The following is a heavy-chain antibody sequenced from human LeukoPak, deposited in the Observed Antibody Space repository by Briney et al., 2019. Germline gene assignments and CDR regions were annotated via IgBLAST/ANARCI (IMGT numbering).Heavy chain of an antibody. V-gene: IGHV3-53*01. CDR2: IYSGGST. CDR1: GFTVSSNY. CDR3: ARDQGGATGYFDY. Sequence: PGGSLRLSCAASGFTVSSNYMSWVRQAPGKGLEWVSVIYSGGSTYYADSVKGRFTISRDNSKNTLYLQMNSLRAEDTAVCYCARDQGGATGYFDYWGQGTLVTVSS. J-gene: IGHJ4*02. D-gene: IGHD3-16*01.